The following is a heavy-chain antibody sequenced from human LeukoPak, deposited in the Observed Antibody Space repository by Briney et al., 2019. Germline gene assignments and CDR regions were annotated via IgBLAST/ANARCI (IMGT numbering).Heavy chain of an antibody. D-gene: IGHD1-26*01. CDR2: INPDSGGT. Sequence: GASVKVSCKASGYTFTGYYIHWVRQAPGQGLEWMGWINPDSGGTNYLQKFQGWVTMTRDTSASTAYMELSSLRSEDTAVYYCAPVSGSYYGDWGQGTLVTVSS. V-gene: IGHV1-2*04. CDR3: APVSGSYYGD. CDR1: GYTFTGYY. J-gene: IGHJ4*02.